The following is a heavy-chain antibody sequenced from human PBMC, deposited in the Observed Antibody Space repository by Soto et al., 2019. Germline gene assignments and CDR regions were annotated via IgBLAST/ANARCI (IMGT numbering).Heavy chain of an antibody. Sequence: ETLSLTCSVYGGSFSGYYWSWIRQPPGKGLEWIGEINHSGSTNYNPSLKGRVTISVDTSKNQFSLKLSSVTAADTAVYYCARGRGEYSSSSGSNWFDPWGQGTLVTVYS. CDR3: ARGRGEYSSSSGSNWFDP. J-gene: IGHJ5*02. CDR1: GGSFSGYY. V-gene: IGHV4-34*01. D-gene: IGHD6-6*01. CDR2: INHSGST.